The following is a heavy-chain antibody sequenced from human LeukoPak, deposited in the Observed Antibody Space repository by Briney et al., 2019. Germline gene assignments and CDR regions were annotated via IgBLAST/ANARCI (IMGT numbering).Heavy chain of an antibody. CDR3: ARASNPWLQLT. J-gene: IGHJ5*02. V-gene: IGHV3-7*05. D-gene: IGHD5-24*01. CDR2: IKQDGSVN. Sequence: GGSLRLSCAASGFTFSNYWMIWVRQAPGKGLEWVGNIKQDGSVNRYADSVRDRFTISRDNAQTSLYLQMNSLRAEDTAVYYCARASNPWLQLTWGQGTLVTVSS. CDR1: GFTFSNYW.